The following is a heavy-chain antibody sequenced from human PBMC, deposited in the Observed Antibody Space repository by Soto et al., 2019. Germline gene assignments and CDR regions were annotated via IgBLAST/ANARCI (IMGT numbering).Heavy chain of an antibody. CDR2: ISKDGNDK. J-gene: IGHJ5*02. Sequence: PGGSLRLSCAASGFIFRTYGMHWVRQAPGKGLEWVAMISKDGNDKYYADSVKGRFTVSRDNSKNTLYVQMDSLRSEDTAVYYCARDLGTTVTTYNCLDPWGQGTLVTVSS. CDR3: ARDLGTTVTTYNCLDP. V-gene: IGHV3-30*03. D-gene: IGHD4-17*01. CDR1: GFIFRTYG.